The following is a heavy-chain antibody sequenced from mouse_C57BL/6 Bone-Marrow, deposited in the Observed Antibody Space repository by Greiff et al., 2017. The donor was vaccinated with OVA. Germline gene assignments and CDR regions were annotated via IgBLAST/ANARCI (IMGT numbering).Heavy chain of an antibody. CDR1: GYTFTSYW. CDR2: INPSSGYT. Sequence: QVQLQQSGAELAKPGASVKLSYKASGYTFTSYWMHWVKQRPGQGLEWIGYINPSSGYTKYNQKFKDKATLTADKSSSTAYMQLSSLTYEDSAVYYCARSRGSSFWYFDVWGTGTTVTVSS. V-gene: IGHV1-7*01. J-gene: IGHJ1*03. D-gene: IGHD1-1*01. CDR3: ARSRGSSFWYFDV.